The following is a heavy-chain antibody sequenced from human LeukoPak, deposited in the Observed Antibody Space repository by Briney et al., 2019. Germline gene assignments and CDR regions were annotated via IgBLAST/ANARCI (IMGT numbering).Heavy chain of an antibody. CDR2: IYSSGST. Sequence: SETLSLTCTVSGGSISSNYWSWIRQPPGKGLEWIGYIYSSGSTSYSPSLKSRVTISLDTSKHQFSLKLSSVTAAETAVYYCARVTTIFGVDMYYFDYWGQGTLVTVSS. CDR1: GGSISSNY. CDR3: ARVTTIFGVDMYYFDY. D-gene: IGHD3-3*01. V-gene: IGHV4-59*01. J-gene: IGHJ4*02.